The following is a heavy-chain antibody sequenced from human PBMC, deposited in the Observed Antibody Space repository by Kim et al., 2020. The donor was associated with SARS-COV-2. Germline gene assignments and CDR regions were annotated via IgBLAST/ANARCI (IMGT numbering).Heavy chain of an antibody. V-gene: IGHV3-23*01. Sequence: DAVKGRFTISSDSAKNTLYLQMNSLRAEDTAVYYCAKGPYASSWYLFDYWGRGTLVTVSS. CDR3: AKGPYASSWYLFDY. D-gene: IGHD6-13*01. J-gene: IGHJ4*02.